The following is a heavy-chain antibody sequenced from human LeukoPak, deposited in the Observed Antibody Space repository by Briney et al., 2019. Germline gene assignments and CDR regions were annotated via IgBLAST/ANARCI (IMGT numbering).Heavy chain of an antibody. CDR1: GLTFTGYF. CDR3: ARGRVTEYYYYYYIDV. J-gene: IGHJ6*03. V-gene: IGHV1-2*02. D-gene: IGHD2/OR15-2a*01. Sequence: ASVKVSCKASGLTFTGYFIHWVRQAPGQGLQWMGWINPNNGDTNYAQKFRGRVTMTRDTSISTTYMELSRLKSDDTAIYFCARGRVTEYYYYYYIDVWGKGTTVTVSS. CDR2: INPNNGDT.